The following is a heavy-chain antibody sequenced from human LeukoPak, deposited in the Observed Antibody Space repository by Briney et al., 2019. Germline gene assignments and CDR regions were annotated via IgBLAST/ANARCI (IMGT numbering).Heavy chain of an antibody. V-gene: IGHV3-23*01. D-gene: IGHD3-9*01. J-gene: IGHJ4*02. CDR2: IGNSGST. CDR1: GFIFSSFA. CDR3: AKDTPPTGYHLDS. Sequence: GGSLRLSCAASGFIFSSFAMTWVRRAPGKGLEWVSSIGNSGSTYYADSVKGRFTISRDNSENTLYLQINSLRVEDTAVYYCAKDTPPTGYHLDSWGQGTLVTVSS.